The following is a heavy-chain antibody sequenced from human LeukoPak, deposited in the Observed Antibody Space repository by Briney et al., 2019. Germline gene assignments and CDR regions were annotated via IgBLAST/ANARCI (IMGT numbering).Heavy chain of an antibody. Sequence: SVKVSRKASGGTFSSYAISWVRQAPGQGLEWMGGIIPIFGTANYAQKFQGRVTITADKSTSTAYMELSSLRSEDTAVYYCARDYGSGSSYYYYGMDVWGKGTTVTVSS. CDR3: ARDYGSGSSYYYYGMDV. CDR1: GGTFSSYA. CDR2: IIPIFGTA. J-gene: IGHJ6*04. D-gene: IGHD3-10*01. V-gene: IGHV1-69*06.